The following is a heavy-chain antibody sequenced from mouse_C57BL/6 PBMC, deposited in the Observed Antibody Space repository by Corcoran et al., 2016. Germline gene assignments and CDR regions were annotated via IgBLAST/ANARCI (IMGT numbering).Heavy chain of an antibody. CDR3: ARLLSCFYYVAMDY. Sequence: EVQLQQSGPELVKPGASVKIPCKASGYTFTDYNMDWVKQSHGKSLEWIGDINPNNGGTIYNQKFKGKATLTVYKSSSTAYMELRSLTSEDTAVYYCARLLSCFYYVAMDYWGQGTSVTVSS. D-gene: IGHD2-1*01. J-gene: IGHJ4*01. CDR2: INPNNGGT. CDR1: GYTFTDYN. V-gene: IGHV1-18*01.